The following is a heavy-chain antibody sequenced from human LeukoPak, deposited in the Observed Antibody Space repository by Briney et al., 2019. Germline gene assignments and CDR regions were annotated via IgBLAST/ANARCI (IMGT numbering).Heavy chain of an antibody. J-gene: IGHJ4*02. D-gene: IGHD3-22*01. V-gene: IGHV3-23*01. CDR2: ISGSGGGT. Sequence: GGSLTLSCAVSGISLSNYGMSWVRQAPGKGLEWVAGISGSGGGTNYADSVKGRFTISRDNPKNTLYLQMNRLRADDTAVYFCAKRGVVIRVILVGFHKEAYYFDSWGQGALVTVSS. CDR3: AKRGVVIRVILVGFHKEAYYFDS. CDR1: GISLSNYG.